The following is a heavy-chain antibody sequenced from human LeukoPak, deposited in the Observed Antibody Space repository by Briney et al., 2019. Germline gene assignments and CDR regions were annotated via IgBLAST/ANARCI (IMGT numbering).Heavy chain of an antibody. D-gene: IGHD3-10*01. CDR3: AKAPYGPFPFDY. CDR1: GFTFSSYG. V-gene: IGHV3-23*01. Sequence: GGSLRLSCAASGFTFSSYGMHWVRQAPGKGLEWVSAISGSGGSTYYADSVKGRFTISRDNSKNTLYLQMNSLRAEDTAVYYCAKAPYGPFPFDYWGQGTLVTVSS. J-gene: IGHJ4*02. CDR2: ISGSGGST.